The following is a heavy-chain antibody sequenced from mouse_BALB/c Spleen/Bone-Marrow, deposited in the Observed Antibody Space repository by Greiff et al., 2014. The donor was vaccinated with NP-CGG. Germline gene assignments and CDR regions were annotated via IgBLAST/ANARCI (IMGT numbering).Heavy chain of an antibody. V-gene: IGHV1-18*01. CDR2: INPYNGGT. J-gene: IGHJ3*01. CDR3: ARDYYGSSYGFAY. CDR1: GYSFTGYT. D-gene: IGHD1-1*01. Sequence: EVQLQESGPELVKPGASMKISCKASGYSFTGYTMNWVKQSHGKSLEWIGLINPYNGGTSYNQKFKGKATLTVDKSSSTAHMELLSLTSEDSAVYYCARDYYGSSYGFAYWGQGTLVTVSA.